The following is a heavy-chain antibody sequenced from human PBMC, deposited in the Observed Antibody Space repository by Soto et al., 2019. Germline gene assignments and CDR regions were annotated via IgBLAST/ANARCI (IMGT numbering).Heavy chain of an antibody. D-gene: IGHD2-21*02. CDR3: ARDSVPYCDRHCYPPYNCFDP. CDR1: GFTFSNYA. Sequence: QVQLVESGGGVVQPGRSLRLSCAASGFTFSNYALHWVRQAPGKGLEWVAVISYDGSNKYYTDSVKGRFTISRDNSKNTLYPQTNSLRAEDTAVYYCARDSVPYCDRHCYPPYNCFDPWGQGTLVTVSS. CDR2: ISYDGSNK. J-gene: IGHJ5*02. V-gene: IGHV3-30-3*01.